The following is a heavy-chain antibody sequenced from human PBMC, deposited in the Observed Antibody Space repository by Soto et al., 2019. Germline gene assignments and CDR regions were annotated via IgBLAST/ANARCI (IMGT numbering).Heavy chain of an antibody. Sequence: EVQLVESGGGLVQPGGSLRLSCAASGFTFSSYSMNWVRQAPGKGLEWVSYISSSSSTIYYADSVKGRFTISRDNAKNSLYLQMNSLRDEDTAVYYCARHVVVPAIPEGYYYYGMDVWGQGTTVTVSS. D-gene: IGHD2-2*01. J-gene: IGHJ6*02. CDR2: ISSSSSTI. CDR1: GFTFSSYS. CDR3: ARHVVVPAIPEGYYYYGMDV. V-gene: IGHV3-48*02.